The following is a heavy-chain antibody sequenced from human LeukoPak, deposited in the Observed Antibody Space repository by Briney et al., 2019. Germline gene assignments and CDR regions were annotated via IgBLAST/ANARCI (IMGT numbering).Heavy chain of an antibody. CDR2: ISYDGSNK. V-gene: IGHV3-30-3*01. CDR1: RFTFSSYA. J-gene: IGHJ4*02. CDR3: ARDGEQQLVSYYFDY. Sequence: PGGSLRLSCAASRFTFSSYAMHWVRQAPGKGLEWVAVISYDGSNKYYADSVKGRFTTSRDNSKNTLYLQMNSLRAEDTAVYYCARDGEQQLVSYYFDYWGQGTLVTVSS. D-gene: IGHD6-13*01.